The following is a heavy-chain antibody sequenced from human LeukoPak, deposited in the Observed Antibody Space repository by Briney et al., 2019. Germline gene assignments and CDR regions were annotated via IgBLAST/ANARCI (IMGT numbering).Heavy chain of an antibody. CDR1: GFSVSANY. V-gene: IGHV3-53*01. J-gene: IGHJ4*02. CDR3: ARAPHGLWFGGGAFDY. CDR2: IYSSGMT. Sequence: TGGSLRLSCAASGFSVSANYMSWVRQAPGKGPEWVSVIYSSGMTAYADSVKGRFTISRDNSKNTLDLQMNSLSAEDTAVYYCARAPHGLWFGGGAFDYWGQGTLVTVSS. D-gene: IGHD3-10*01.